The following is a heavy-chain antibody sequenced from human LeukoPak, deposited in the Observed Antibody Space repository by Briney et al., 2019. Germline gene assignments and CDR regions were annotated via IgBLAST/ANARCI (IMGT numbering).Heavy chain of an antibody. CDR1: GYTFTSYY. V-gene: IGHV1-46*01. Sequence: GASVKVSCKASGYTFTSYYMHWVRQAPGQGLEWMGIINPSGGSTSYAQKFQGRVTMTRDTSISTAYMELSRLRSDDTAVYYCASGYYDSSGYWSWGQGTLVTVSS. CDR3: ASGYYDSSGYWS. D-gene: IGHD3-22*01. CDR2: INPSGGST. J-gene: IGHJ4*02.